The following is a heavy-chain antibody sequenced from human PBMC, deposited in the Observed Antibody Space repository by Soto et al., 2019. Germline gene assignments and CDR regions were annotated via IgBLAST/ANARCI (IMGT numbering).Heavy chain of an antibody. D-gene: IGHD2-8*01. CDR2: INHSGFT. J-gene: IGHJ5*02. Sequence: QVQLQQWGAGLLKPAETLSLTCAVYGGSFSGYYWTWIRQAPGEGLEWIGEINHSGFTSYNPSLKGRLTMSVDPSRSQFSLILSSVTAADTAVYYCARCPFDKSICTNPRYFDTWGQGTLVTVSS. CDR1: GGSFSGYY. V-gene: IGHV4-34*01. CDR3: ARCPFDKSICTNPRYFDT.